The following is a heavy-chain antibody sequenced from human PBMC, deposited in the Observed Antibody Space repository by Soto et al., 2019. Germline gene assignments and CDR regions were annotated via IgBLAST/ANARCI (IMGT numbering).Heavy chain of an antibody. Sequence: EVQLVESGGGLVQPGGSLRLSCAASGFTFSSYWVSWVRQAPGKGLEWVANIKQDGSEKYYVDSVKGRFTISRDNAKNSLYLQMNSLRAEDTAVYYCARDYLRRGMDVWGQGTTVTVSS. CDR2: IKQDGSEK. J-gene: IGHJ6*02. CDR3: ARDYLRRGMDV. D-gene: IGHD3-10*01. CDR1: GFTFSSYW. V-gene: IGHV3-7*01.